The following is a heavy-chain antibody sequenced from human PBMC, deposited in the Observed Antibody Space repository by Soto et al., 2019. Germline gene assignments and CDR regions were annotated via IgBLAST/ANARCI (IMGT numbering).Heavy chain of an antibody. D-gene: IGHD5-12*01. J-gene: IGHJ4*02. CDR1: GFTFSSYA. Sequence: LRLSCAASGFTFSSYAMSWVRQAPGTGLEWVSAISGSGGSTYYADSVKGRFTISRDNSKNTLYLQMNSLRAEDTAVYYCAKSYYSGKNQHFDYWGQGTLVTV. CDR3: AKSYYSGKNQHFDY. V-gene: IGHV3-23*01. CDR2: ISGSGGST.